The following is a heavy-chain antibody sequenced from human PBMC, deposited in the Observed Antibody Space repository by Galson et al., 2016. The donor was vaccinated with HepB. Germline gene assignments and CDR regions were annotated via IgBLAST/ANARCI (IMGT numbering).Heavy chain of an antibody. J-gene: IGHJ5*01. D-gene: IGHD6-19*01. V-gene: IGHV3-23*01. CDR1: GFTFGSYP. CDR2: LSGRGGST. Sequence: LRLSCATSGFTFGSYPMSWVRQAPGRGLEWVSCLSGRGGSTYYADSVKGRFTISRDNSKNTLYLQMNSLRAEDTAIYYCARDPSWYTSGWYDFWGQGTLATVSS. CDR3: ARDPSWYTSGWYDF.